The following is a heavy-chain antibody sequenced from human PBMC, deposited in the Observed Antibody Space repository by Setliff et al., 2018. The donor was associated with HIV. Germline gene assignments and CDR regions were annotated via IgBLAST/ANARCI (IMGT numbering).Heavy chain of an antibody. V-gene: IGHV4-34*01. D-gene: IGHD4-17*01. Sequence: PSETLSLTCTVSGGSISGYYWSWIRQPPGKGLEWIGEINHSGSTNYNPSLKSRVTISVDTSKNQFSLKLSSMTAADTAVYYCAAFFVTPLMTQDFWGQGTLVTVSS. J-gene: IGHJ4*02. CDR1: GGSISGYY. CDR3: AAFFVTPLMTQDF. CDR2: INHSGST.